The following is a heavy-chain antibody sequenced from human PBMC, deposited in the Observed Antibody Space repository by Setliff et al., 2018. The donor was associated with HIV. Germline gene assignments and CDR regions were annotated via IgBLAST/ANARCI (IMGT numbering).Heavy chain of an antibody. Sequence: ASVKVSCQASGYTFTGYYMHWVRQAPGQGPEWLGRINPKSGGTRYAQKFQGRVSLTRDTAIRTAYMELSRLRDDDSAVYYCARLPFITIFGVLNGDDGFDIWGQGTMVTVSS. CDR1: GYTFTGYY. V-gene: IGHV1-2*06. CDR2: INPKSGGT. CDR3: ARLPFITIFGVLNGDDGFDI. D-gene: IGHD3-3*01. J-gene: IGHJ3*02.